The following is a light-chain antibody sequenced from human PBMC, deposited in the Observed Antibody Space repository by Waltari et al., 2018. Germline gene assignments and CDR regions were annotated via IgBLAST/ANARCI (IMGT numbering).Light chain of an antibody. Sequence: SSELTQAPAVSGALGQTVRITCQGDSLSTPSARWYQQNSGQAPILVLFGKNKRPSGIPDRFSGYNSETTTSLTITGAQAEDEADYYCSSRDSSASHVLFAGGTKLTVL. CDR2: GKN. J-gene: IGLJ2*01. CDR1: SLSTPS. V-gene: IGLV3-19*01. CDR3: SSRDSSASHVL.